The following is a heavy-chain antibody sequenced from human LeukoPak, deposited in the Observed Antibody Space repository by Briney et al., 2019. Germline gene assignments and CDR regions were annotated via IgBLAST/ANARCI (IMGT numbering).Heavy chain of an antibody. J-gene: IGHJ3*02. CDR2: IKEDGSKK. V-gene: IGHV3-7*01. CDR3: ARDSRSCRSSDCRGDAFDI. CDR1: GFTLSSYW. Sequence: GSLRLSCGASGFTLSSYWMTWVRQAPGKGLEWVANIKEDGSKKYYVESVRGRFTISRDNAENSLYLQMNSLRAGDTAVYCARDSRSCRSSDCRGDAFDIWGQGTMVTVSS. D-gene: IGHD6-25*01.